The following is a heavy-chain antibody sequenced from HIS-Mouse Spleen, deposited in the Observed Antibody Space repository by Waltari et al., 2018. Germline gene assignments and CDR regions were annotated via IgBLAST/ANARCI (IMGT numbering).Heavy chain of an antibody. CDR3: AREIPYSSSWYDWYFDL. Sequence: QLQLQESGPGLVKPSETLSLTCTVSGGSISSSSYYWGWIRQPPGKGLEWIGSIYYSGRTYYHPSLKGRVTISVDTSKNPFSLKLSSVTAADTAVYYCAREIPYSSSWYDWYFDLWGRGTLVTVSS. J-gene: IGHJ2*01. D-gene: IGHD6-13*01. CDR1: GGSISSSSYY. V-gene: IGHV4-39*07. CDR2: IYYSGRT.